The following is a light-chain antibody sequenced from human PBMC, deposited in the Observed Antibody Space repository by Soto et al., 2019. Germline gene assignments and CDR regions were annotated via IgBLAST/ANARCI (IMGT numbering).Light chain of an antibody. CDR3: QQYATSPPFT. CDR2: DAS. V-gene: IGKV3-11*01. J-gene: IGKJ3*01. Sequence: IVLTQSPATLSLSPVERATLSGRASQSVSSYLAWYQQKPGQAPRLLIYDASNRATGIPARFSGSGSGTDFTLTISRLEPQDFAVYYCQQYATSPPFTFAPGTKVDI. CDR1: QSVSSY.